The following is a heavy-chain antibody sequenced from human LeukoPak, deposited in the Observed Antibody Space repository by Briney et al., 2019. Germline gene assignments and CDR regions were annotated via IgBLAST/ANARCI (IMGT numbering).Heavy chain of an antibody. CDR1: GFSLSTSGMC. J-gene: IGHJ4*02. CDR3: ARTGYSSGWYYFDY. D-gene: IGHD6-19*01. Sequence: SGPALVKPTQTLTLTCTFSGFSLSTSGMCVSWIRQPTGKALEWLARIDWDDDKYYSTSLKTRLTISKDTSKNQVVLTMTNMDPVDTATYYCARTGYSSGWYYFDYWGQGTLVTVPS. V-gene: IGHV2-70*11. CDR2: IDWDDDK.